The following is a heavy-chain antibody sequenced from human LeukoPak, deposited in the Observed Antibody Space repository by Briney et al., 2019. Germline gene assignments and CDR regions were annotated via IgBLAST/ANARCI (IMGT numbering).Heavy chain of an antibody. D-gene: IGHD3-22*01. CDR1: GGSISSYY. Sequence: SETLSLTCTVSGGSISSYYWSWIRQPPGKGLEWIGYIYYSGSTNYNPSLKSRVTMSVDTSKNQFSLKLSSVTAADTAVYYCARDHGSGYSDAFDIWGQGTMVTVSS. CDR3: ARDHGSGYSDAFDI. V-gene: IGHV4-59*12. J-gene: IGHJ3*02. CDR2: IYYSGST.